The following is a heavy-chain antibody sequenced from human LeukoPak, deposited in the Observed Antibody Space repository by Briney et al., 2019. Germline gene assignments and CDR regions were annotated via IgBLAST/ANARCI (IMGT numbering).Heavy chain of an antibody. CDR2: INPNSGGT. D-gene: IGHD2-8*01. V-gene: IGHV1-2*02. CDR3: ARTFYCTNGVCSSGDAFDI. Sequence: ASVKVSCKASGYTFTSYYMHWVRQAPGQGLEWMGWINPNSGGTNYAQKFQGRVTMTRDTSISTAYMELSRLRSDDTAVYYCARTFYCTNGVCSSGDAFDIWGQGTMVTVSS. CDR1: GYTFTSYY. J-gene: IGHJ3*02.